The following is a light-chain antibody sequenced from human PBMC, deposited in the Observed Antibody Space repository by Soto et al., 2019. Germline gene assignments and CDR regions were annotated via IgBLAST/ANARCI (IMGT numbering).Light chain of an antibody. CDR2: DAS. Sequence: EIVLTQSPATLSLSPGERATLSCRASQSVSSYFAWYQQKPGQAPRLLIYDASNRATGIPARFSGSGSGTDFTLTISSLEPEDFAVYYGQQRSNWPRTFGQGTKVEIK. CDR1: QSVSSY. J-gene: IGKJ1*01. CDR3: QQRSNWPRT. V-gene: IGKV3-11*01.